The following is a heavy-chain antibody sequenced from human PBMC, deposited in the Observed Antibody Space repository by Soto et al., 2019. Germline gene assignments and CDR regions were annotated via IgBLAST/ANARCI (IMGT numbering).Heavy chain of an antibody. CDR2: IYYSEST. Sequence: SETLSPTCTVSGGSISSSSYYGGWIRLPPRKALEWMGSIYYSESTYYNPSLKSRVTISLDTSKNQFSLKLSSVTAADTAVYYFARIPSTYYYDSSGSNFDYWGQGTLV. CDR1: GGSISSSSYY. V-gene: IGHV4-39*01. J-gene: IGHJ4*02. D-gene: IGHD3-22*01. CDR3: ARIPSTYYYDSSGSNFDY.